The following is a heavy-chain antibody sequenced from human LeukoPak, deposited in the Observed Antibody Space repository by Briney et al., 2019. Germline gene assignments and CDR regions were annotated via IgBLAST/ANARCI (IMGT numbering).Heavy chain of an antibody. V-gene: IGHV4-39*07. CDR1: GGSISSSSYY. Sequence: PSETLSLTCTVSGGSISSSSYYWGCIRQPPGKGLEWIGSIHYNGCTCSNPSLESRVIMSVDTSKNQFSLKLTSVTAAETAVYYCARDRGVPRPYYFDQWGQGTLVTVSS. J-gene: IGHJ4*02. CDR3: ARDRGVPRPYYFDQ. CDR2: IHYNGCT. D-gene: IGHD3-10*01.